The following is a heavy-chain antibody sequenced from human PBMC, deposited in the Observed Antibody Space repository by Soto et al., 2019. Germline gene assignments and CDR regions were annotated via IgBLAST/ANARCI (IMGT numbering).Heavy chain of an antibody. CDR2: IKRDIDGGTT. V-gene: IGHV3-15*01. CDR3: TTYDYFSGSDRYRWAY. J-gene: IGHJ4*02. CDR1: GITFNDAW. Sequence: GGSLRLSCAGSGITFNDAWMIWVRQAPGKGLEWVGRIKRDIDGGTTDYAAPVEGRFTISKDDTKTTLYLQMNSLKAEDTAVYYYTTYDYFSGSDRYRWAYWGLGTLVTVSS. D-gene: IGHD3-16*02.